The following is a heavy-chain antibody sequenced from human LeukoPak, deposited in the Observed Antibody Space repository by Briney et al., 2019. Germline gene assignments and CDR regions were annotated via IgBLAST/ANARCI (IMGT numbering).Heavy chain of an antibody. CDR2: IKSKTDGGTT. Sequence: GGSLRLSCAASGFTFSNAWMNWVRQAPGKGLEWVGRIKSKTDGGTTDYAAPVKGRFTISRDDSKNTLYLQMNSLKTEDTAVYYCTTDEDYYDSSTKFDYWGQGTLVIVSS. D-gene: IGHD3-22*01. CDR3: TTDEDYYDSSTKFDY. CDR1: GFTFSNAW. V-gene: IGHV3-15*07. J-gene: IGHJ4*02.